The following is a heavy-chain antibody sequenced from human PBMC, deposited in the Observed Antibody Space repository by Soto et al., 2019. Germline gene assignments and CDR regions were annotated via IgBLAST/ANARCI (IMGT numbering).Heavy chain of an antibody. V-gene: IGHV3-23*01. D-gene: IGHD4-17*01. J-gene: IGHJ3*01. CDR1: GFTFSTYA. CDR3: AHPRGYGVFDAYDF. CDR2: ISGSGAST. Sequence: GGSLRLSCAASGFTFSTYAMSWVRQAPGKGLEWVSAISGSGASTFYADSVKGRFTISRDNSINTLYLQMKSLRTEDTAVYYCAHPRGYGVFDAYDFWGQGTMVTVSS.